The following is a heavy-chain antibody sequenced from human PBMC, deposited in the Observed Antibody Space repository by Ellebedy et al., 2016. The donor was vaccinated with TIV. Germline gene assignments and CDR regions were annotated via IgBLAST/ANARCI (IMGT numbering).Heavy chain of an antibody. CDR2: INPSGGRT. D-gene: IGHD6-19*01. CDR3: AIRYSSGWSLDY. V-gene: IGHV1-46*01. CDR1: GYTFTSYY. J-gene: IGHJ4*02. Sequence: ASVKVSXXASGYTFTSYYMHWVRQAPGQGLEWMGIINPSGGRTSYAQKFQGRVTMTRDTSTSTVYMVLSSLRSEDTAVYYCAIRYSSGWSLDYWGQGTLVTVSS.